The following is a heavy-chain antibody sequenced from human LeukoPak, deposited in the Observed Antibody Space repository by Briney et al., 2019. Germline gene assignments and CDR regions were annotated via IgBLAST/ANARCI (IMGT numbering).Heavy chain of an antibody. CDR3: ARRITIFGFAAFDI. CDR2: INPNSGGT. V-gene: IGHV1-2*02. Sequence: GASVKVSCKASGYTFTGYYMHWVRQAPGQGLEWMGWINPNSGGTNYAQKFQGRVTMTRDTSISTAYMELSRLRSDDTAVYYCARRITIFGFAAFDIWGQGTMVTVSS. D-gene: IGHD3-3*01. J-gene: IGHJ3*02. CDR1: GYTFTGYY.